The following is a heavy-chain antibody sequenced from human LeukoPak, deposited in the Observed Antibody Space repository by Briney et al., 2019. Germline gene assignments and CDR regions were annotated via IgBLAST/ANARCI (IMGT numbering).Heavy chain of an antibody. CDR3: ARDRDYYDSSGYKGDAFDI. D-gene: IGHD3-22*01. CDR2: IYYSGST. J-gene: IGHJ3*02. V-gene: IGHV4-30-4*01. CDR1: GGSISSGDYY. Sequence: PSQTLSLTCTVSGGSISSGDYYWSWIRQPPGKGLEWIGYIYYSGSTYYNPSRKSRVTISVDTSKNQFSLKLSSVTAADTAVYYCARDRDYYDSSGYKGDAFDIWGQGTMVPVSS.